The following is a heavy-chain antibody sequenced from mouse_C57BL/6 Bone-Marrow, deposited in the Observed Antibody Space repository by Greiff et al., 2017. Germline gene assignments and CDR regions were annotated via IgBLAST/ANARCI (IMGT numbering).Heavy chain of an antibody. J-gene: IGHJ4*01. Sequence: EVNVVDSGGGLVQPKGSLKLSCAASGFSFNTYAMNWVRQAPGKGLEWVARIRSKSNNYATYYADSVKDRFTISRDDSESMLYLQMNTLKTEDTAMYYCVRHKPAMDYWGQGTSVTVSS. V-gene: IGHV10-1*01. CDR3: VRHKPAMDY. CDR1: GFSFNTYA. CDR2: IRSKSNNYAT.